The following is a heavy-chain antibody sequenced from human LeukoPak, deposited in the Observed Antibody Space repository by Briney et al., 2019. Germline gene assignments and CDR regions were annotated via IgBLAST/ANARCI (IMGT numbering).Heavy chain of an antibody. CDR1: GFTFSSYG. Sequence: GGSLRLSCAASGFTFSSYGMHWVRQGPGKGLEGVAVIWYDGSNKYYADSVKGRFTISRDNSKNTLYLQMNSLRAEDTAVYYCASTSGWYEPIDYWGQGTLVTVSS. D-gene: IGHD6-19*01. V-gene: IGHV3-33*01. CDR2: IWYDGSNK. J-gene: IGHJ4*02. CDR3: ASTSGWYEPIDY.